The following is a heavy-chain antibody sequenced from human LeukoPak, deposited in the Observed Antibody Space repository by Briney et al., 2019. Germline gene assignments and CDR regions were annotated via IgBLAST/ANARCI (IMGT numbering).Heavy chain of an antibody. CDR3: ARPFARTGTLYGMDV. CDR1: GFAFSSFS. V-gene: IGHV3-21*01. CDR2: ISSSTTYM. D-gene: IGHD1-1*01. J-gene: IGHJ6*02. Sequence: GGSLRLSCAASGFAFSSFSMNWVRQAPGKGLEWVSSISSSTTYMYYADSVRGRFTISRDNAKSSLYLQMNSLRAEDTAVYYRARPFARTGTLYGMDVWGQGTTVTVSS.